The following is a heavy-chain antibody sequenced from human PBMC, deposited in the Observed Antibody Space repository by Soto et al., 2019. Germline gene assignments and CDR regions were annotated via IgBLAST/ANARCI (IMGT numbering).Heavy chain of an antibody. CDR1: GFTFSSYA. CDR3: AKDRRAAARSYYYYYGMDV. J-gene: IGHJ6*02. V-gene: IGHV3-23*01. D-gene: IGHD6-13*01. CDR2: ISGSGGST. Sequence: GGSLRLSCAASGFTFSSYAMSWVRQAPGKGLEWVSAISGSGGSTYYADSVKGRFTISRDNSKNTLYLQMNSLRAEDTAVYYCAKDRRAAARSYYYYYGMDVWGQETTVTVSS.